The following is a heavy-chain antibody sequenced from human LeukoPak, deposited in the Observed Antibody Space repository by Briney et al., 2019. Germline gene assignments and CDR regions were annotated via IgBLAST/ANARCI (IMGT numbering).Heavy chain of an antibody. CDR3: ARDYHDTSGDNYVGGYYYMDV. CDR1: GGPISPYS. CDR2: IFYSGSA. D-gene: IGHD3-22*01. J-gene: IGHJ6*03. Sequence: SETLSLTCTVSGGPISPYSWSWIRQPPGKGLEGIGYIFYSGSANYNPSLKSRVTISVATSKNEFYLELSSVTAADTAVYYCARDYHDTSGDNYVGGYYYMDVWGKGTTVTVSS. V-gene: IGHV4-59*08.